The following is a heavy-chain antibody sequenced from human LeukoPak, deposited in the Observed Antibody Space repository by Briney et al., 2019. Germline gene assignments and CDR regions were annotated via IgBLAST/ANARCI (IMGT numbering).Heavy chain of an antibody. Sequence: GGSLRLSCAASGFTFGSYGMSWVRQAPGKGLEWVSIISGTAFSTYYADSVRGRFTISRDNSKNTLYLQMNSLRAEDTAVYYCAKDTGSGYDYFSYYFDYWGQGTLVTVSS. CDR1: GFTFGSYG. J-gene: IGHJ4*02. D-gene: IGHD5-12*01. V-gene: IGHV3-23*01. CDR2: ISGTAFST. CDR3: AKDTGSGYDYFSYYFDY.